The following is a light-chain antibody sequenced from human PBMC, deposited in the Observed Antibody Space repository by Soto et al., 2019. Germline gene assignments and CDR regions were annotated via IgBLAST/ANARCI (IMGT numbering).Light chain of an antibody. Sequence: EIVLTQSPATLSLSPGERATLSCRASQSVSRYLAWYQQKPGQAPRLLIYDASNRATGIPARFSGSGSGTDFTPTISNLEPEDFAVYYCQQRSNWPLTFGQGTRLEIK. V-gene: IGKV3-11*01. CDR3: QQRSNWPLT. CDR1: QSVSRY. J-gene: IGKJ5*01. CDR2: DAS.